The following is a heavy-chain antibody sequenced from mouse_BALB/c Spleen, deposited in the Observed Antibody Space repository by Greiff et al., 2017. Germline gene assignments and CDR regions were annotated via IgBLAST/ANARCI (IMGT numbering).Heavy chain of an antibody. V-gene: IGHV2-4-1*01. J-gene: IGHJ3*01. CDR2: IWSGGST. CDR1: GFSLTSYG. D-gene: IGHD1-2*01. Sequence: VKVVESGPGLVQPSQSLSITCTVSGFSLTSYGVHWVRQSPGKGLEWLGVIWSGGSTDYNAAFISRLSISKDNSKSQVFLKMNSLQTDDTAMYYCARDDTTASWFAYWGQGTLVTVSA. CDR3: ARDDTTASWFAY.